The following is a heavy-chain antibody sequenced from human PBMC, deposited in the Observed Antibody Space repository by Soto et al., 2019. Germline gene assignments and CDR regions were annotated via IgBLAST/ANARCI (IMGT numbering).Heavy chain of an antibody. CDR3: ATSYGAGYRAFDY. CDR1: GDTFSFYT. V-gene: IGHV1-69*02. CDR2: FNPILSMS. J-gene: IGHJ4*02. D-gene: IGHD3-10*01. Sequence: SVKVSCKASGDTFSFYTINWVRQAPGLGLEWMGRFNPILSMSNYAQKFQGRVTMTADKSTSTAYMELRSLRSEDTAFYYCATSYGAGYRAFDYWGQGALLTVSS.